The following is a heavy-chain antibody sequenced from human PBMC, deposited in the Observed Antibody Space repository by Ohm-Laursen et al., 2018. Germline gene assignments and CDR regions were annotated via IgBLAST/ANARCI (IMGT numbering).Heavy chain of an antibody. Sequence: ASVKVSCKASGYTFFSYGISWVRQAPGQGLEWMGWISAYNANTNYPQKFQDRVTMTTDTSTSTAYMEMRGLSPDDTAVYYCARDGITGREAFDIWGQGTMVTVSS. J-gene: IGHJ3*02. V-gene: IGHV1-18*01. CDR1: GYTFFSYG. D-gene: IGHD1-20*01. CDR3: ARDGITGREAFDI. CDR2: ISAYNANT.